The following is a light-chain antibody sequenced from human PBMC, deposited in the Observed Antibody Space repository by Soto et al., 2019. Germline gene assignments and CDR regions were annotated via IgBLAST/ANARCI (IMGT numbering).Light chain of an antibody. Sequence: SVLPKLASVYGFHGDSIPITSTRTSSDVGGYNYVSWYQQHPAKAPKLMIYDVSNRPSGVSNRFSGSKSGNTASLTISGLQAEDEADYYCYSYTTSSTYVFGTGTKVTVL. CDR2: DVS. J-gene: IGLJ1*01. V-gene: IGLV2-14*01. CDR3: YSYTTSSTYV. CDR1: SSDVGGYNY.